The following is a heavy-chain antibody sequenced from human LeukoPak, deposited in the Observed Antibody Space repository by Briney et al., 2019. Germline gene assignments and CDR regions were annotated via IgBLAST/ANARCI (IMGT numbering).Heavy chain of an antibody. J-gene: IGHJ4*02. CDR2: ISYDGSNK. D-gene: IGHD3-3*01. CDR3: AKDGGSGYYVGRYYFDY. Sequence: PGGSLRLSCAASGFTFSSYGMHWVRQAPGKGLDWVAVISYDGSNKYYADSVKGRFTISRDNSKNTLYLQMNSLRAEDTAVYNCAKDGGSGYYVGRYYFDYWGRGTLVTVSS. CDR1: GFTFSSYG. V-gene: IGHV3-30*18.